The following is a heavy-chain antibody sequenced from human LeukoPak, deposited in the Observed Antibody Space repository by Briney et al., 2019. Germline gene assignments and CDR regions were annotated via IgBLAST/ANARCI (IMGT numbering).Heavy chain of an antibody. CDR1: GFTFSSYA. CDR2: IGGTNGRT. J-gene: IGHJ4*02. CDR3: AKHYYDTSGTPRYFDY. V-gene: IGHV3-23*01. Sequence: QSGGSLRLSCAASGFTFSSYAMSWVRQPPGKGLEWVSAIGGTNGRTYYADSVKGRFTISRDNSMNTLQLQMNSLRDEDTAVYYCAKHYYDTSGTPRYFDYWGQGTLVTVSS. D-gene: IGHD3-22*01.